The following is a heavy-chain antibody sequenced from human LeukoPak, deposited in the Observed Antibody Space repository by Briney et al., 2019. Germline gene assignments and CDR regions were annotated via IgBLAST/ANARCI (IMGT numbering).Heavy chain of an antibody. V-gene: IGHV3-23*01. D-gene: IGHD3-10*01. CDR2: ISTSIDSA. J-gene: IGHJ3*02. CDR3: AKRGSDGWSAFDI. Sequence: GGSLSLSCAASGFTFSSYAMNWVRQAPGKGLEWVSTISTSIDSAFYADTVKGRFTISRDNSKNTLYLQMDSLRAEDTAIYYCAKRGSDGWSAFDIWGQGTRVTVSS. CDR1: GFTFSSYA.